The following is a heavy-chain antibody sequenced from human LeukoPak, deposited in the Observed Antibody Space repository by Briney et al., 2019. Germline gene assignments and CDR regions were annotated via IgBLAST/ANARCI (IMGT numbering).Heavy chain of an antibody. CDR1: GFTFSNAW. D-gene: IGHD3-22*01. V-gene: IGHV3-15*01. CDR2: IKSKTDGGTT. J-gene: IGHJ4*02. Sequence: GGSLRLSCAASGFTFSNAWMSWVRQAPGKGLEWVGRIKSKTDGGTTDYAAPVKGRFTISRDDSKNTLYLQMNSLKTEDTAVYYCTTDAEGYYDSSGYYFRFDYWGQGTLVTVSS. CDR3: TTDAEGYYDSSGYYFRFDY.